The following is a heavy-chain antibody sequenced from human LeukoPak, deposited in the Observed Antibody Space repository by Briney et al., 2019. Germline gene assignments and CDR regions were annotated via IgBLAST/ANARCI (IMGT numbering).Heavy chain of an antibody. J-gene: IGHJ4*02. V-gene: IGHV3-21*01. CDR2: ISSSSSYI. Sequence: GGSLRLSCAASGFTFSGSSMSWVRQAPGKGLEWVSSISSSSSYIYYADSVKGRFTISRDNAKNSLYLQMNSLRAEDTAMYYCARDFSGWYFFDYWGQGTLVTVSS. CDR1: GFTFSGSS. CDR3: ARDFSGWYFFDY. D-gene: IGHD6-19*01.